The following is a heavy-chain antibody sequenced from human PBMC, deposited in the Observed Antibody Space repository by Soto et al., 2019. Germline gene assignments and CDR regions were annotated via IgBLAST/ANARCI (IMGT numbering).Heavy chain of an antibody. V-gene: IGHV1-18*01. Sequence: GTAVEGSSKAPGFGITSRCICLVWQCAGQGLGRMGWISAYNGHTHYAQTLQGRVTMTTDTSTSRAYMELRSLRSDDTAVYYCARGAYHFWSGPQYYYYYMDVWGKGTTVTVSS. CDR2: ISAYNGHT. CDR1: GFGITSRC. J-gene: IGHJ6*03. CDR3: ARGAYHFWSGPQYYYYYMDV. D-gene: IGHD3-3*01.